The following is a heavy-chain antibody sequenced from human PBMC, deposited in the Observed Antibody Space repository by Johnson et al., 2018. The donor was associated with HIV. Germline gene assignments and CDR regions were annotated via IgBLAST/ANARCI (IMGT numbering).Heavy chain of an antibody. CDR2: IYSGGST. Sequence: VQLVESGGGLVQPGGSLRLSCAASGFTVSSNYMSWVRQAPGKGLEWVSVIYSGGSTYYADSVKGRFTISRDNSKNTLYLQMNILRSEDTAVYYCAKDRYIKGASTGFYLWGQGPMVTVSS. CDR3: AKDRYIKGASTGFYL. J-gene: IGHJ3*01. D-gene: IGHD1-26*01. CDR1: GFTVSSNY. V-gene: IGHV3-66*02.